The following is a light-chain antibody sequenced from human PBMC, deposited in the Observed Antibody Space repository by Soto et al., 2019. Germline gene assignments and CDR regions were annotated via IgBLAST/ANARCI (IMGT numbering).Light chain of an antibody. V-gene: IGLV1-51*02. CDR3: ATWDSSLSAAV. J-gene: IGLJ7*01. CDR2: QNN. CDR1: SSNIANNY. Sequence: QSVLTQPPSVSAAPGQQVTISCSGGSSNIANNYVSWYQQLPGTAPKLLIYQNNKRPSAIPDRFSGSKYGTSATLDITGLQTGDEVDYYCATWDSSLSAAVFGGGTQLTVL.